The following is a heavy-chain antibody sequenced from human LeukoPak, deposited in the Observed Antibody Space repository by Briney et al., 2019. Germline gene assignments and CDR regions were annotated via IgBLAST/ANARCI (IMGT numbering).Heavy chain of an antibody. Sequence: GGSLRLSCAGSGFSFSSFGMHWFRQAPGKGMEWVALISDDGSRKYYADSVKGRFTISRDNSRNTLYLQMNSLRPEDTAVYYCAKEEIVYCSTTACPGGQWGQGTLVTVSS. D-gene: IGHD2-2*01. CDR1: GFSFSSFG. CDR2: ISDDGSRK. V-gene: IGHV3-30*18. J-gene: IGHJ4*02. CDR3: AKEEIVYCSTTACPGGQ.